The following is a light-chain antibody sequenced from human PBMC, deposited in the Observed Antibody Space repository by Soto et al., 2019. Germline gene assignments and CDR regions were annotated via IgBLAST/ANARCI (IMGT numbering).Light chain of an antibody. V-gene: IGKV3-20*01. CDR1: QSVSSSY. CDR3: QQYGSSPLT. J-gene: IGKJ4*01. Sequence: EIVLTQSPGTLSLSPGERATLSCRASQSVSSSYLAWYQQKPGQAPRLLVYGASSRATGIPDTVSGSGSGTDFTLTISRLEPEDFAVYYFQQYGSSPLTFGGGTKVEIK. CDR2: GAS.